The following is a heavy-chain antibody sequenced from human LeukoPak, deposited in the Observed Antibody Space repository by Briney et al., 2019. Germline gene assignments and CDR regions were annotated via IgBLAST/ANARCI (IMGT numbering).Heavy chain of an antibody. J-gene: IGHJ6*02. D-gene: IGHD3-3*01. Sequence: SGGSLRLSCAASGFTFSSYSMNWVRQAPGKGLEWVSSISSSSSYIYYADSVKGRFTISRDNAKNSLYLQMNSLRAEDTAVYYCARAVYDFWSGYWPDYYYCGMDVWGQGTTVTVSS. V-gene: IGHV3-21*01. CDR3: ARAVYDFWSGYWPDYYYCGMDV. CDR2: ISSSSSYI. CDR1: GFTFSSYS.